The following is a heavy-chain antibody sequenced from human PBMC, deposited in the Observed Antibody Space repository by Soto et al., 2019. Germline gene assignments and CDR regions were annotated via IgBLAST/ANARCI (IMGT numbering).Heavy chain of an antibody. V-gene: IGHV3-23*01. J-gene: IGHJ4*02. CDR1: GFTFRNYA. CDR3: TKGRYLEWFLSGGGEEC. Sequence: QLLESGGGLVQPGGSLRLSCAASGFTFRNYAMSWVRQAPGKGLEWVSAINGGGVSTYYADSVKGRFTISRDQSKNTIYLQMDSLRVEDTGLYYWTKGRYLEWFLSGGGEECWGRGILVTVSS. CDR2: INGGGVST. D-gene: IGHD3-3*01.